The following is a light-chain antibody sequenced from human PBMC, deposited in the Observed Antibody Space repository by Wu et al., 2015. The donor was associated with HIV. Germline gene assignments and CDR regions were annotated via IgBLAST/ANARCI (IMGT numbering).Light chain of an antibody. CDR2: KAS. CDR3: QQSYSTPAWT. Sequence: DIQMTQSPSTLSASVGDRVTITCRASHNINSYLAWYQQKPGKAPKLLIYKASSLESGVPSRFSGSGSGTEFTLTISSLQPEDFATYHCQQSYSTPAWTFGQGTKVGN. CDR1: HNINSY. V-gene: IGKV1-5*03. J-gene: IGKJ1*01.